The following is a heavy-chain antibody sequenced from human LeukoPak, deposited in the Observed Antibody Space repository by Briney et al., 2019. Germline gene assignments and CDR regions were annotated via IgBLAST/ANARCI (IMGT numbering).Heavy chain of an antibody. Sequence: ASVKVSCKASGYTFTSYDINWARQATGQGLEWMGWMNPNSGNTGYAQKFQGRVTMTRNTSISTAYMELSSLRSEDTAVYYCARGITMVRGPHPAGYWGQGTLVTVSS. V-gene: IGHV1-8*01. J-gene: IGHJ4*02. CDR1: GYTFTSYD. CDR2: MNPNSGNT. CDR3: ARGITMVRGPHPAGY. D-gene: IGHD3-10*01.